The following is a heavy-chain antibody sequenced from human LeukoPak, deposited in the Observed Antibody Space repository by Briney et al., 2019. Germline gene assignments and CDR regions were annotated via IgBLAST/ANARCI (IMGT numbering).Heavy chain of an antibody. CDR3: ARPNTVTTLSGAFDI. CDR1: GCSISSYF. CDR2: IYYSGST. Sequence: PSETLSLTCTVSGCSISSYFWSWIRQPPGKGLEWIGYIYYSGSTNYNPSLKSRVIISVDTSKNQFSLKLSSVTAADTAVYYCARPNTVTTLSGAFDIWGQGTMVTVSS. J-gene: IGHJ3*02. V-gene: IGHV4-59*08. D-gene: IGHD4-17*01.